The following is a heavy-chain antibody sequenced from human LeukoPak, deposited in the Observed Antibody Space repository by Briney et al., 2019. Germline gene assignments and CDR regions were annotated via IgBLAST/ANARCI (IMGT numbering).Heavy chain of an antibody. J-gene: IGHJ6*02. CDR2: ISGSGGST. CDR3: AKNLWVRGVISIGTYYYGMDV. D-gene: IGHD3-10*01. V-gene: IGHV3-23*01. Sequence: PGGSLRLSCAASGFTFSSYAMSWVRQAPGKGLEWVSAISGSGGSTYYADSVKGRFTISRDNSKNTLYLQMNSLRAEDTAVYYCAKNLWVRGVISIGTYYYGMDVWGQGTTVTVSS. CDR1: GFTFSSYA.